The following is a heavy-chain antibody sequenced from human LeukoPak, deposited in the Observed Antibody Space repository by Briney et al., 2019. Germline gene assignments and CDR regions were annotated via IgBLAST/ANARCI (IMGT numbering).Heavy chain of an antibody. Sequence: PGGSLRPSCAASGFTFSSYAMHWVRQAPGKGLEWVAVISYDGSNKYYADSVKGRFTISRDNSKNTLYLQMNSLRAEDTAVYYCAKARPSYDSSGYFDYWGQGTLVTVSS. D-gene: IGHD3-22*01. J-gene: IGHJ4*02. V-gene: IGHV3-30*04. CDR1: GFTFSSYA. CDR2: ISYDGSNK. CDR3: AKARPSYDSSGYFDY.